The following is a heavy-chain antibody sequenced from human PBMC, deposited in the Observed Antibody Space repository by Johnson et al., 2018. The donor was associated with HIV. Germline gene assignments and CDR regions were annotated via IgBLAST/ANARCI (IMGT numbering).Heavy chain of an antibody. V-gene: IGHV3-9*01. CDR1: GFTFDDYA. CDR2: ISWNSGSI. Sequence: VESGGGLVQPGRSLRLSCAASGFTFDDYAMYWVRQAPGKGLEWVSGISWNSGSIGYADSVKGRFTISRDNAKNTLYLQMNSLRAEDTAVYYCAREGAAAGPTDAFDIWGQGTMVTVSS. CDR3: AREGAAAGPTDAFDI. D-gene: IGHD6-13*01. J-gene: IGHJ3*02.